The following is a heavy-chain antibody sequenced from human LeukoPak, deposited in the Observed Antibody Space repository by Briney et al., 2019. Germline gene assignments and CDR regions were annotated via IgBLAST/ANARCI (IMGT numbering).Heavy chain of an antibody. J-gene: IGHJ6*02. V-gene: IGHV3-23*01. CDR3: AKGDSGWYGYYYGMDV. D-gene: IGHD6-19*01. CDR1: GFTFSSYE. Sequence: QAGGSLRLSCAASGFTFSSYEMNWVRQAPGKGLEWVSAISGSGGSTYYADSVKGRFTISRDNSKNTLYLQMNSLRAEDTAVYYCAKGDSGWYGYYYGMDVWGQGTTVTVSS. CDR2: ISGSGGST.